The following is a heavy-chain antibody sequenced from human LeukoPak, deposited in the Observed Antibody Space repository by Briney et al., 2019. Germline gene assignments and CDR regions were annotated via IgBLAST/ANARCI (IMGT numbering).Heavy chain of an antibody. J-gene: IGHJ3*02. D-gene: IGHD6-6*01. CDR3: ARGQLGQRRDAFDI. CDR2: ISSNGGST. CDR1: GFTFSSYA. Sequence: GGSLRLSCAASGFTFSSYAMHWVRQAPGKGLEYVSAISSNGGSTYYANSVKGRFTISRDNSKNTLYLQMGSLRAEDMAVYYCARGQLGQRRDAFDIWGQGTMVTVSS. V-gene: IGHV3-64*01.